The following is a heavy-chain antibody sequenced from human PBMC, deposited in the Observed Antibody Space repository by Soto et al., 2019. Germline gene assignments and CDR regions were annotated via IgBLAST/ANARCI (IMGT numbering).Heavy chain of an antibody. CDR1: GFTFSNYW. D-gene: IGHD3-10*01. CDR3: ARAGSENDY. CDR2: IKQDGSER. V-gene: IGHV3-7*05. J-gene: IGHJ4*02. Sequence: EVQLVESGGGLVQPGGSLRLSCAASGFTFSNYWMSWVRQAPGKGLEWVANIKQDGSERNYVDSVKGRFTISRDNAKNSLYVQLNSLRVEDMAVYYCARAGSENDYWGQGTLVTVSS.